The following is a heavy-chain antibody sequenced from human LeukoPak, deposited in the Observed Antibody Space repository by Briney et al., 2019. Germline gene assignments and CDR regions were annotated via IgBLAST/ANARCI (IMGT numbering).Heavy chain of an antibody. CDR2: INPNSGDT. V-gene: IGHV1-2*02. J-gene: IGHJ4*02. CDR3: ARVRYRLAETYIDY. D-gene: IGHD3-16*01. Sequence: ASVKVSCKASGYIFTGYYMHWVQQAPGQGLEWMGWINPNSGDTNYAQKFQGRVTMTRDTSISTAYMELSRLRSDDTAVYYCARVRYRLAETYIDYWGQGTLVTVSS. CDR1: GYIFTGYY.